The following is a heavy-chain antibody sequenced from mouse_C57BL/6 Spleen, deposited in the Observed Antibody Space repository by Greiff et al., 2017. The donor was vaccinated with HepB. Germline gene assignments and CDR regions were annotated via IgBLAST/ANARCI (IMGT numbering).Heavy chain of an antibody. CDR2: INPNNGGT. J-gene: IGHJ2*01. CDR1: GYTFTDYY. V-gene: IGHV1-26*01. D-gene: IGHD1-1*01. CDR3: ARTVVAPDFDY. Sequence: EVQLQQSGPELVKPGASVKISCKASGYTFTDYYMNWVKQSHGKSLEWIGDINPNNGGTSYNQKFKGKATLTVDKSSSTAYMELRSLTSEDSAVYYGARTVVAPDFDYWGQGTTLTVSS.